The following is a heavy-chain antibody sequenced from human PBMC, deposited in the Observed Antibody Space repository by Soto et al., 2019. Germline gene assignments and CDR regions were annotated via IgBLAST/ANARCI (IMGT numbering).Heavy chain of an antibody. CDR1: GYSFTSYW. Sequence: PGESLKISCKGSGYSFTSYWIGWVRQMPGKGLEWMGIIYPGDSDTRYSPSFPGQVTISADKSISTAYLQWSSLKDSDTAMYYCATHGVAARHYYYYRMDVWGQGTTVTVSS. CDR3: ATHGVAARHYYYYRMDV. CDR2: IYPGDSDT. D-gene: IGHD6-6*01. J-gene: IGHJ6*02. V-gene: IGHV5-51*01.